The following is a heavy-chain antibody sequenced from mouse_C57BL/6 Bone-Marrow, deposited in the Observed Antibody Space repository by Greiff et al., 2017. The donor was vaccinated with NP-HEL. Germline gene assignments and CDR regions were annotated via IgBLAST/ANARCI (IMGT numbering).Heavy chain of an antibody. V-gene: IGHV7-3*01. CDR2: IRNKANGYTT. D-gene: IGHD2-14*01. CDR1: GFTFTDYY. Sequence: EVKLVESGGGLVQPGGSLSLSCAASGFTFTDYYMSWVRQPPGKALEWLGFIRNKANGYTTEYSASVKGRFTISRDNSQSILYLQMNALGAEDSATYYCACYHRGFAYWGQGTLVTVSA. CDR3: ACYHRGFAY. J-gene: IGHJ3*01.